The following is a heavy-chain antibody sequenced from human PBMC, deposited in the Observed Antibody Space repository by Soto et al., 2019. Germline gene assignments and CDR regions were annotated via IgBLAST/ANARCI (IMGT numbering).Heavy chain of an antibody. D-gene: IGHD3-16*01. V-gene: IGHV1-18*01. Sequence: QVQLVQSEDEVKKPGASVKVSCKASGYIFVNYGIAWVRQAPGQGLEWMGWISPYTGNTHSATKIQGRLTMTKDTSTSTAYMDLGSLTSDDTAVYYCVMVDNYVTPTPQDVWGQGTTVTVSS. CDR1: GYIFVNYG. J-gene: IGHJ6*02. CDR2: ISPYTGNT. CDR3: VMVDNYVTPTPQDV.